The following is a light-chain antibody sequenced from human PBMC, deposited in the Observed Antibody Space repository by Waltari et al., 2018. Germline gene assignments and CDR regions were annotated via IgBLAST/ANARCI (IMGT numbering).Light chain of an antibody. CDR3: HQYNNWPPNT. CDR2: RTS. J-gene: IGKJ2*01. CDR1: QSVTTN. Sequence: ETLMPQSPATMSVSPRERVTLSCRASQSVTTNLAWYQQKPGQAPRLLIYRTSTRATGVPARFSGSGSGTEFTLTINALQSEDFAVYYCHQYNNWPPNTFGQGTLLEIK. V-gene: IGKV3-15*01.